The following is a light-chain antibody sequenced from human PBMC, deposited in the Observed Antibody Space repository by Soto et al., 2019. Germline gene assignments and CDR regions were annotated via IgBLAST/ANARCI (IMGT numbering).Light chain of an antibody. V-gene: IGLV2-14*01. CDR1: SSDVGGYNY. CDR3: SSYTSSTTLFV. CDR2: EVS. Sequence: QSFVSKPASVSGSPGESITISCTGTSSDVGGYNYVSWYQQHPGKAPKLMIYEVSNRPSGVSNRFSGSKSGNTASLTISGLQAEDEADYYCSSYTSSTTLFVFGTGPKVTVL. J-gene: IGLJ1*01.